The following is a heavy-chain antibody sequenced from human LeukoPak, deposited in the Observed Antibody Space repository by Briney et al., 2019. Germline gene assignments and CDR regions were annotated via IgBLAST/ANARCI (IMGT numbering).Heavy chain of an antibody. J-gene: IGHJ6*04. CDR2: ISGSGGST. V-gene: IGHV3-23*01. CDR1: GFTFSGYA. CDR3: AKDSTIFGVVKPVDV. D-gene: IGHD3-3*01. Sequence: GGSLRLSCAASGFTFSGYAMSWVRQAPGKGLEWVSAISGSGGSTYYADSVKGRFTISRDNSKNTLYLQMNSLRAEDTAVYYCAKDSTIFGVVKPVDVWGKGTTVTVSS.